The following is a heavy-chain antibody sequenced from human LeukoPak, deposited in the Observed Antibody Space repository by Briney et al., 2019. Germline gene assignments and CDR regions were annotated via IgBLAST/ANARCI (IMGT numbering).Heavy chain of an antibody. Sequence: SVKVSCKASGDTSGSYAMNWVRQAPGQGLEWVARIIPLLGITNRAQNLQGRVTVNADTSTNTVYLELSSLRPDDTAVYYCARARSRITFGGIRHAFDVWGQGTLVTVSS. CDR2: IIPLLGIT. J-gene: IGHJ3*01. D-gene: IGHD3-16*01. V-gene: IGHV1-69*04. CDR1: GDTSGSYA. CDR3: ARARSRITFGGIRHAFDV.